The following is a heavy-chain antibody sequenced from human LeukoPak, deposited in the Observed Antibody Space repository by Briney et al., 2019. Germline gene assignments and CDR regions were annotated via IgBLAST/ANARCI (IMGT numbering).Heavy chain of an antibody. CDR1: GFTLEDYA. CDR2: ISWNSGSI. Sequence: PAGGSLSLPCAACGFTLEDYARHWLRHAPGKGRAWVSGISWNSGSIGEYDTVKSRITISKDNAKNYLYLQMNSLRAEDPALYYCAKDSTPWGIAVAGRGTRPYFDYWGQGTLVTVSS. J-gene: IGHJ4*02. D-gene: IGHD6-19*01. CDR3: AKDSTPWGIAVAGRGTRPYFDY. V-gene: IGHV3-9*01.